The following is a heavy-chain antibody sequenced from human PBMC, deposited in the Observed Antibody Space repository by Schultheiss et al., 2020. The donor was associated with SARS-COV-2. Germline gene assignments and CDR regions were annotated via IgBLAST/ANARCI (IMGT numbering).Heavy chain of an antibody. CDR1: GDSIRGYF. CDR3: AREIDRIAFDS. J-gene: IGHJ4*02. CDR2: IYNTVNT. Sequence: SQTLSLTCTVSGDSIRGYFWTWIRQPPGKGLEWIGNIYNTVNTQYNPSLKSRVTIAVDTSKNQFSLKLSSVTAADTAVYYCAREIDRIAFDSWGQGTLVTVSS. V-gene: IGHV4-59*12. D-gene: IGHD2/OR15-2a*01.